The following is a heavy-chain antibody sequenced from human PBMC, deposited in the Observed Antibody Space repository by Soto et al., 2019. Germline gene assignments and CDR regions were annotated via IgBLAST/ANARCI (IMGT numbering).Heavy chain of an antibody. J-gene: IGHJ4*02. CDR1: GFTFSNAW. CDR3: TGSSPVRRLGY. V-gene: IGHV3-15*01. Sequence: GGSLRLSCAASGFTFSNAWMSWVRQAPGKGLEWVGRIKSKTDGGTTDYAAPVKGRFTISRDDSKNTLYLQMNSLKTEDTAVYYCTGSSPVRRLGYRGQGTLVTFSS. D-gene: IGHD6-6*01. CDR2: IKSKTDGGTT.